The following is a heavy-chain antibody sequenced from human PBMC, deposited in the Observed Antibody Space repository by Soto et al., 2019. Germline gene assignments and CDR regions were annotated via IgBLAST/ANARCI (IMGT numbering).Heavy chain of an antibody. CDR2: IYYSGST. Sequence: WITQTPGKGLEWIGYIYYSGSTNYNPSLKSRVTISVDTSKNQFSLKLSSVTAADTAVYYCARELGGDYVAGWFDPWGQGPLVTVSS. D-gene: IGHD4-17*01. J-gene: IGHJ5*02. CDR3: ARELGGDYVAGWFDP. V-gene: IGHV4-59*01.